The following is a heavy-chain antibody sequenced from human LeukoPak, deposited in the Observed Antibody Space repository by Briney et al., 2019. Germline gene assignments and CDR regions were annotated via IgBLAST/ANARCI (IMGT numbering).Heavy chain of an antibody. J-gene: IGHJ5*02. V-gene: IGHV3-23*01. Sequence: GGSLRLSCAASGLTFSSYATSWVRQAPGKGLEWVSAISGSGGSTYYADSVKGRFTISRDNSKNTLYLQMNSLRAEDTAVYYCAKEHRTPLLWFGELENWFDPWGQGTLVTVSS. D-gene: IGHD3-10*01. CDR3: AKEHRTPLLWFGELENWFDP. CDR1: GLTFSSYA. CDR2: ISGSGGST.